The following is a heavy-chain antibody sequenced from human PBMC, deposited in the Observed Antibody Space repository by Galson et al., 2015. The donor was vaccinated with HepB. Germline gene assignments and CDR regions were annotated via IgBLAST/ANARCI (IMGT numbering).Heavy chain of an antibody. Sequence: SLRLSCAASGFTFGDYGMSWFRQAPGQGLEWVGFIRSKTFGGTTEYAASVKGRCTISRDDSKSIAYLQMNSLKTEDTAVYYCSGVNMAAAGSFDYWGQGTLVTVSS. CDR2: IRSKTFGGTT. V-gene: IGHV3-49*03. CDR1: GFTFGDYG. D-gene: IGHD6-13*01. CDR3: SGVNMAAAGSFDY. J-gene: IGHJ4*02.